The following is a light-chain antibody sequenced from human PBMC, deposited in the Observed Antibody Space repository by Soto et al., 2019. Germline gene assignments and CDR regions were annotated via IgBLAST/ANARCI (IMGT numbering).Light chain of an antibody. CDR2: LNSDGSH. CDR3: QTWGTGPWV. J-gene: IGLJ3*02. CDR1: SGHSSYA. Sequence: QLVLTQSPSASASLGASVTLTCTLSSGHSSYAIAWHQQQPEKGPRYLMKLNSDGSHNKGDGIPDRFSGSSSGAERYLTISSLQSEDEADYYCQTWGTGPWVFGGGTKLTVL. V-gene: IGLV4-69*01.